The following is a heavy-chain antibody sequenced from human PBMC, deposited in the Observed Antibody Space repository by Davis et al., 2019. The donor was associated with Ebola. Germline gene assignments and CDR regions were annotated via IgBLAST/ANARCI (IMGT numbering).Heavy chain of an antibody. J-gene: IGHJ4*02. CDR2: IGTAGDT. V-gene: IGHV3-13*01. CDR1: GFTFSSYD. D-gene: IGHD5-12*01. Sequence: GESLKISCAASGFTFSSYDMHWVRQATGKGLEWVSAIGTAGDTYYPGSVKGRFTISRENAKNSLYLQMNSLRAEDTAVYYCARGGDIVATAPDYWGQGTLVTVSS. CDR3: ARGGDIVATAPDY.